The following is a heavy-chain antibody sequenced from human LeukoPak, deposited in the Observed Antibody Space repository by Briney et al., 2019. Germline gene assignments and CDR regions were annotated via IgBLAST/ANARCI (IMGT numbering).Heavy chain of an antibody. CDR1: GGSISSGDSS. CDR3: ARGYSYVDY. D-gene: IGHD5-18*01. J-gene: IGHJ4*02. CDR2: IYHSGST. V-gene: IGHV4-30-2*01. Sequence: SETLSLTCAVSGGSISSGDSSWSWIRQPPGKGLEWIGYIYHSGSTYYNPSLKSRVTISVDRSKNQFSLKLSSVTAADTAVYYCARGYSYVDYWGQGTLVTVSS.